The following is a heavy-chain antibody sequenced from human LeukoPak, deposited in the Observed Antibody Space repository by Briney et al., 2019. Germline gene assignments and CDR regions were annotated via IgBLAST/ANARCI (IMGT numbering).Heavy chain of an antibody. V-gene: IGHV3-20*04. J-gene: IGHJ4*02. CDR2: INLKGGST. CDR3: ARVSYYGSGKYYFDY. D-gene: IGHD3-10*01. Sequence: GSLRLSCAASGFTFVDYGRSGVRQAPGKGLGGVSVINLKGGSTGYVDSVKGRFTISRDNAKNSLYLQMNSLRAEDTALYYCARVSYYGSGKYYFDYWGQGTLVTVSS. CDR1: GFTFVDYG.